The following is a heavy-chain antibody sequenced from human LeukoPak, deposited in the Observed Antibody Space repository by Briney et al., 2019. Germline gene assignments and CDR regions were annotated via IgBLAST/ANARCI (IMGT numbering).Heavy chain of an antibody. CDR3: ARAYSSGWYNWFDP. J-gene: IGHJ5*02. D-gene: IGHD6-19*01. CDR1: GGSISSHY. CDR2: IYYSGST. V-gene: IGHV4-59*11. Sequence: SETLSLTCTVSGGSISSHYWSWIRQPPGKGLEWIGYIYYSGSTNYTPSLKSRVTISVDTSKNQFSLKLSSVTAADTAVYYCARAYSSGWYNWFDPWGQGTLVTVSS.